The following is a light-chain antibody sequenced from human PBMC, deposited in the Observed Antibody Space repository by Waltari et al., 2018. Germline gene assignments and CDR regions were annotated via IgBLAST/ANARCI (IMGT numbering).Light chain of an antibody. Sequence: DIVMTQSLLSLPVTPGEPASISCRSSQRLLHSNGYNYLYCDLPKPGQSPQLLIYLGSNRASGVPDRFSGSGSGTEFTLKISRVEAEDVGVYYCMQALQTPWTFGQGTKVEVK. V-gene: IGKV2-28*01. J-gene: IGKJ1*01. CDR2: LGS. CDR1: QRLLHSNGYNY. CDR3: MQALQTPWT.